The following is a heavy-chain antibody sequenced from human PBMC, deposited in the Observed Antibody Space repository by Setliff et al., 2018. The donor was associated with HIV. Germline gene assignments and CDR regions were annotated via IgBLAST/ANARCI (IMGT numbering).Heavy chain of an antibody. J-gene: IGHJ4*02. V-gene: IGHV4-59*12. D-gene: IGHD1-26*01. Sequence: GSLRLSCAASGFTFSSYEMNWVRQAPGKGLEWVGHIYSTGDTNYNPSLKSRVTLSADTSKNQLSLSLTSVTAADTAVYYCAKGRGYTGSYWGYFDYWGQGTLVTVSS. CDR2: IYSTGDT. CDR1: GFTFSSYE. CDR3: AKGRGYTGSYWGYFDY.